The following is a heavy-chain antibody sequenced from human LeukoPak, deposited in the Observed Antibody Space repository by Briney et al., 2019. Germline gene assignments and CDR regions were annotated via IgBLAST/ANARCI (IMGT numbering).Heavy chain of an antibody. V-gene: IGHV1-46*01. D-gene: IGHD4-17*01. Sequence: ASVKVSCTASGYTFISYYMYWVRQAPGQGLEWMGIINPSGGSTSHAQKFQGRVTMTTDTSTSTAYMELRSLRSDDTAVYYCARDYEGYYGDYLPDDYWGQGTLVTVSS. CDR1: GYTFISYY. CDR2: INPSGGST. J-gene: IGHJ4*02. CDR3: ARDYEGYYGDYLPDDY.